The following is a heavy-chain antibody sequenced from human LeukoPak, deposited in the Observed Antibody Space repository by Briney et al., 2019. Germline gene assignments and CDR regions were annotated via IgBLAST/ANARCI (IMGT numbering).Heavy chain of an antibody. J-gene: IGHJ4*02. Sequence: GGSLRLSCVASGFTFSGYWMTWVRQAPEKGLEWVANIKQDGSGKYYVDSVKGRFTISRDNAKNSLYLQMNSLRAEDTAVYYRARDPGYYGSGSYLNWGQGTLVTVSS. CDR3: ARDPGYYGSGSYLN. D-gene: IGHD3-10*01. V-gene: IGHV3-7*01. CDR1: GFTFSGYW. CDR2: IKQDGSGK.